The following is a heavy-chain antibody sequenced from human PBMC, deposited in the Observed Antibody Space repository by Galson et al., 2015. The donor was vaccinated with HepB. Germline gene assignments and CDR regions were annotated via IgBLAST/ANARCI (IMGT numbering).Heavy chain of an antibody. CDR2: IWYDGSNK. CDR3: ARHPTAFYDFWSGYSDNWFDP. V-gene: IGHV3-33*01. D-gene: IGHD3-3*01. CDR1: GFTFSNYG. J-gene: IGHJ5*02. Sequence: SLRLSCAASGFTFSNYGMHWVRQAPGKGLEWVAGIWYDGSNKHYADSVKGQFTISRDNSKNTLYLQMDSLRAEDTALYYCARHPTAFYDFWSGYSDNWFDPWGQGTLVIVSS.